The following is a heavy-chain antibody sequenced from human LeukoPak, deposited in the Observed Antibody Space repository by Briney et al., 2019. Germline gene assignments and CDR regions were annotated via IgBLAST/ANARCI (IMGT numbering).Heavy chain of an antibody. D-gene: IGHD4-17*01. CDR2: ISGSGGAT. CDR3: AKDLTTVTSQGDY. Sequence: GGSLRLSCAASGFTFNTYGMSWVRQAPGKGLEWVSGISGSGGATYYADSVKGRFTISRDDPHNTLYLQMNSLRAEDTAVYYCAKDLTTVTSQGDYWGQGTLVTVSS. CDR1: GFTFNTYG. J-gene: IGHJ4*02. V-gene: IGHV3-23*01.